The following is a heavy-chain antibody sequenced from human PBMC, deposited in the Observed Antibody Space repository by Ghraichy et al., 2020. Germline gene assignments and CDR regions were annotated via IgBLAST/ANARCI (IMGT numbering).Heavy chain of an antibody. V-gene: IGHV6-1*01. CDR2: TYYRSKWYN. CDR1: GDSVSSNSAA. CDR3: ARRHSVLLPNPRRRSLGMDV. D-gene: IGHD3-10*01. Sequence: SQTLSLTCAISGDSVSSNSAAWNWIRQSPSRGLEWLGRTYYRSKWYNDYAVSVKSRITINPDTSKNQFSLQLNSVTPEDTAVYYCARRHSVLLPNPRRRSLGMDVWGQGTTVTVSS. J-gene: IGHJ6*02.